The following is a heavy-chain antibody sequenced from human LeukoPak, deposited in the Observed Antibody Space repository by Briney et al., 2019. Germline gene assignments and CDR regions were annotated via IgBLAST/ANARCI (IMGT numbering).Heavy chain of an antibody. J-gene: IGHJ4*02. V-gene: IGHV1-24*01. CDR2: LDPEDGET. CDR1: GYTLTELS. Sequence: GASVKVSCKVSGYTLTELSMHWVRRAPGKGLEWMGGLDPEDGETIYAQKFQGRVTMTEDTSTDTAYMELSSLRSEDTAVYYCATDSQYYDSSGYGIWGQGTLVTVSS. CDR3: ATDSQYYDSSGYGI. D-gene: IGHD3-22*01.